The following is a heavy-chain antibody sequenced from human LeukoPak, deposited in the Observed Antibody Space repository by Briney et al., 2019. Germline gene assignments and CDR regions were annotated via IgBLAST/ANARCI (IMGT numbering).Heavy chain of an antibody. V-gene: IGHV5-51*01. Sequence: GESLKISCKGSGYSFTSYWIGWVRQMPGKGLEWMGIIYPGDSDTRYSPSLQGQVTISADKSISTAYLQWSSLKASDTAMYYCARLPYYYDSSGYGVGYYYYMDVWGKGTTVTVSS. D-gene: IGHD3-22*01. CDR1: GYSFTSYW. J-gene: IGHJ6*03. CDR2: IYPGDSDT. CDR3: ARLPYYYDSSGYGVGYYYYMDV.